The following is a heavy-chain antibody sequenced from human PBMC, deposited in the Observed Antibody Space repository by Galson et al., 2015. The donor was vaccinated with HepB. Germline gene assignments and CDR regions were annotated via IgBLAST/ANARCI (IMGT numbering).Heavy chain of an antibody. J-gene: IGHJ4*02. CDR1: GYTFTSYG. V-gene: IGHV1-18*04. Sequence: SVKVSCKASGYTFTSYGISWVRQAPGQGLEWLGWISTYNGHTDYAQSLQGRVTMTTDTSTNTAYMELRSLRSDDTAIYYCARGYYDFLTGYSTLVTFDNWGQGALVTVSS. CDR2: ISTYNGHT. CDR3: ARGYYDFLTGYSTLVTFDN. D-gene: IGHD3-9*01.